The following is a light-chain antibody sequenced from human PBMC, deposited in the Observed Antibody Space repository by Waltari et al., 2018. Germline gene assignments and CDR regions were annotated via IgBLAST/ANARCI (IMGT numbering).Light chain of an antibody. Sequence: DIQMTQSPSTLSASVGDRVTITCRASQSISRCLAWYQQKPGKAPKLLIYTASTLDSGVPSRFSGSCSGTEFTLTISSLQPDDLATYSCQQCGNGWTFGQGTKVEIK. CDR3: QQCGNGWT. CDR1: QSISRC. V-gene: IGKV1-5*03. CDR2: TAS. J-gene: IGKJ1*01.